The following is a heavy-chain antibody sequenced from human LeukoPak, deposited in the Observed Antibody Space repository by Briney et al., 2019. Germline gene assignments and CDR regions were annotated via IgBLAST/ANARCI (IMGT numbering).Heavy chain of an antibody. CDR3: VRGGTYYYDMYYFDY. CDR1: GFTFSSYA. J-gene: IGHJ4*02. D-gene: IGHD3-22*01. Sequence: GGSLRLSCAASGFTFSSYAMSWVRQAPGKGLEWVSAISGSGGSTYYADSVKGRFTISRDNSKNTLYLQMNSLRAEDSAVYYCVRGGTYYYDMYYFDYWGQGTLVTVSS. CDR2: ISGSGGST. V-gene: IGHV3-23*01.